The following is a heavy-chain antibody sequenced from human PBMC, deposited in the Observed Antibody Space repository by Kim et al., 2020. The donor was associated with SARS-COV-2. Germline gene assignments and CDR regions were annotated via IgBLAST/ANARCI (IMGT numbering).Heavy chain of an antibody. Sequence: GGSLRLSCAASGFTFSSYAMSWVRQAPGKGLEWVSAISNSDGSTYYADSMKGRFTISRDNSKNTLYLQMSSLKVGDTAVYYCAKDRCSSPNCAFDIWGQG. CDR1: GFTFSSYA. CDR3: AKDRCSSPNCAFDI. V-gene: IGHV3-23*01. J-gene: IGHJ3*02. CDR2: ISNSDGST. D-gene: IGHD6-13*01.